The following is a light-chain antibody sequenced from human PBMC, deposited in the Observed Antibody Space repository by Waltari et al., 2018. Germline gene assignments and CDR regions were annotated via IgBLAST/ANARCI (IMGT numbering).Light chain of an antibody. CDR1: QSLLYSSNNKNY. CDR2: WGS. Sequence: DIVMTQSPDSLAVSLGERATVNCRSRQSLLYSSNNKNYLAWYQQKPGQPPKLLIYWGSTRACGVPDRFSGSGSGRDFTLTVSSLQAEDVAVYYWQQLYSTPLTFGGGTKVEIK. V-gene: IGKV4-1*01. CDR3: QQLYSTPLT. J-gene: IGKJ4*01.